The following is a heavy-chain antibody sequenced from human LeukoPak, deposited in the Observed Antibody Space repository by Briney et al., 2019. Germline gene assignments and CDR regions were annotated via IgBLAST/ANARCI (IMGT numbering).Heavy chain of an antibody. V-gene: IGHV4-59*12. J-gene: IGHJ4*02. CDR3: ASHSGGYAY. Sequence: SETLSLTCTVSGGSISSYYWSWIWQPPGKGLEWIGYIYYSGSTNYNPSLKSRVTISVETSKNEFSLKLRSVTAADTAVYYCASHSGGYAYWGQGTLVTVSS. CDR2: IYYSGST. D-gene: IGHD5-12*01. CDR1: GGSISSYY.